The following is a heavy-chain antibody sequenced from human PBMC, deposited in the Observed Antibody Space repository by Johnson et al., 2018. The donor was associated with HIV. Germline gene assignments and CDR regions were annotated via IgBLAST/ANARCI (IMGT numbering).Heavy chain of an antibody. CDR2: ISYDGSYK. J-gene: IGHJ3*02. Sequence: QVQLVESGGGVVQPGRSLRLSCAASGFSFSSFGMHWVRQAPAKGLEWVAFISYDGSYKDNADSVKGRFTISRDNSKNTLYLQMNSLRAEDTAVYYCAKEAADDAFDIWGQGTMVTVSS. D-gene: IGHD6-25*01. CDR3: AKEAADDAFDI. CDR1: GFSFSSFG. V-gene: IGHV3-30*04.